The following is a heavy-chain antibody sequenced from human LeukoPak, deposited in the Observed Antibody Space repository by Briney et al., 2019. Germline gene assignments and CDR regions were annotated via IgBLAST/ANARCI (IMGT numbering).Heavy chain of an antibody. J-gene: IGHJ5*02. Sequence: SETLSLTCSVSGGSINNYFWNWLRQPPGRGLEWIGHVYYTGSTRYNPSLKSRVFISIDTSMNQFSLKLSSVTAADTAVYYCARRARAEADTSPDNWIDPWGQGTLFTVSS. V-gene: IGHV4-59*08. D-gene: IGHD6-13*01. CDR1: GGSINNYF. CDR3: ARRARAEADTSPDNWIDP. CDR2: VYYTGST.